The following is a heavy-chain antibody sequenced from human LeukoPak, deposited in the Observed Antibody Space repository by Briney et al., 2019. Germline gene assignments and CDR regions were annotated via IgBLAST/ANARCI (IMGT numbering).Heavy chain of an antibody. Sequence: GGSLRLSCAAAAFMFRSYGMHWVRQAPGKGLEWLAVISYDGSNTYYADSVKGRFTISRDNSKNTLYLQMNSLRAEDTAVYYCAKGSGYYVRSYFDYWGQGTLVTVSS. CDR3: AKGSGYYVRSYFDY. J-gene: IGHJ4*02. V-gene: IGHV3-30*18. D-gene: IGHD3-22*01. CDR1: AFMFRSYG. CDR2: ISYDGSNT.